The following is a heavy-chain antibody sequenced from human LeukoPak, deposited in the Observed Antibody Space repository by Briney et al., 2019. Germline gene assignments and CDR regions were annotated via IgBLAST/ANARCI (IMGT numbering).Heavy chain of an antibody. J-gene: IGHJ4*02. D-gene: IGHD1-14*01. CDR1: GFTVITND. Sequence: LAGGSLRLSCAASGFTVITNDMTWVRQAPGEGLEWVSVLYSDGNTKYADSVQGRFTISRDNSKNTLYLEMNSLSPDDTAVYYCARGVEPLAANTLAYWGQGTLVTVSS. V-gene: IGHV3-53*01. CDR3: ARGVEPLAANTLAY. CDR2: LYSDGNT.